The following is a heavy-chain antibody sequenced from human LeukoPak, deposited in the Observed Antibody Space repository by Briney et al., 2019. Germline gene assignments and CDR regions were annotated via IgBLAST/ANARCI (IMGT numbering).Heavy chain of an antibody. Sequence: PGGSLRLSCAASGFTLSSYTMNWVRQAPGKGLEWVAVISYEGGTQHYADSVKGRFIISRDNPRNTLYLQMNILRTEDTAVYYCAKEGTPQVSTWYDLWGQGTQVIVSS. CDR1: GFTLSSYT. CDR3: AKEGTPQVSTWYDL. CDR2: ISYEGGTQ. J-gene: IGHJ5*02. D-gene: IGHD3-10*01. V-gene: IGHV3-30*18.